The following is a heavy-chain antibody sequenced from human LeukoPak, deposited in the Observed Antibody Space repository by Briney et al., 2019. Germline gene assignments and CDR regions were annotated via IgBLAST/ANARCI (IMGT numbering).Heavy chain of an antibody. CDR2: IKRDGSEK. Sequence: PGGSLRLSCAASGFTFSTYWMTWVRQAPGKGLEWVANIKRDGSEKYYVDSVRGRFTIPRDNAKNSLYLLMNSLRAEDTAVYYCVGGSYSGNCYYFDYWGQGTLVTVSS. J-gene: IGHJ4*02. D-gene: IGHD1-26*01. CDR1: GFTFSTYW. CDR3: VGGSYSGNCYYFDY. V-gene: IGHV3-7*01.